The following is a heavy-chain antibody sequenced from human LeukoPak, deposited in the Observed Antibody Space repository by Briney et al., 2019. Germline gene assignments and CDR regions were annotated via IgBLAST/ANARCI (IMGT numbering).Heavy chain of an antibody. CDR2: IIPIFGTA. CDR1: GGTFSSYA. Sequence: ASVKVSCKASGGTFSSYAISWVRQAPGQGLGWMGGIIPIFGTANYAQKFQGRVTITADESTSTAYMELSSLRSEDTAVYYCAREPGYCSGGSCYGTDVWGQGTTVTVSS. CDR3: AREPGYCSGGSCYGTDV. J-gene: IGHJ6*02. V-gene: IGHV1-69*13. D-gene: IGHD2-15*01.